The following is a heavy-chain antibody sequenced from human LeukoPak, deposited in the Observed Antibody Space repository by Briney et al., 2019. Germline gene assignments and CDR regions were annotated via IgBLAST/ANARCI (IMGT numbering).Heavy chain of an antibody. CDR2: IYYSGST. CDR3: ARRALSVSTVRGVNWYFDL. CDR1: GGSISSYY. V-gene: IGHV4-59*01. J-gene: IGHJ2*01. D-gene: IGHD3-10*02. Sequence: SETLSLTCTVSGGSISSYYYSWVRQPPGKGLEWIGYIYYSGSTNYSPSLKSRVTMSVDTSKNRFSLNLNSVTAADTAVYFYARRALSVSTVRGVNWYFDLWGRGTLVTVSS.